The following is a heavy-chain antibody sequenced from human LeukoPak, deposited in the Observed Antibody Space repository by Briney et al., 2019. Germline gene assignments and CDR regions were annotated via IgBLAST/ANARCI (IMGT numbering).Heavy chain of an antibody. CDR1: GFTFSSYG. D-gene: IGHD4-23*01. J-gene: IGHJ4*02. CDR2: ISGSGGST. Sequence: GGSLRLSCAASGFTFSSYGMSWVRQAPGKGLEWVSAISGSGGSTYYADSVKGRFTISRDNSKNTLYLQMNSLRAEDTAVYYCARRGGGNSVYFDYWGQGTLVTVSS. CDR3: ARRGGGNSVYFDY. V-gene: IGHV3-23*01.